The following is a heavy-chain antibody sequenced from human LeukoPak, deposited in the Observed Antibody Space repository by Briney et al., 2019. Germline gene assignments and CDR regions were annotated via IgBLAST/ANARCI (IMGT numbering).Heavy chain of an antibody. Sequence: GESLRLSCAASGVTFSRYWMHWVRQAPGKGLVWVSRINYDGSRTTYADAVKGRFTISRDNAKNTLYLQMNSLSADDTAVYYCVREPYCSGGSCYTSRFDCWGQGTLVTV. CDR1: GVTFSRYW. CDR3: VREPYCSGGSCYTSRFDC. V-gene: IGHV3-74*01. CDR2: INYDGSRT. D-gene: IGHD2-15*01. J-gene: IGHJ4*02.